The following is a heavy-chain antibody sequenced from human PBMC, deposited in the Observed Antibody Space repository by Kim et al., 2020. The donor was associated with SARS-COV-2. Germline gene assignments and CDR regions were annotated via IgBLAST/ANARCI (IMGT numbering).Heavy chain of an antibody. J-gene: IGHJ4*02. Sequence: ASVKVSCKVSGYTLTELSMHWVRQAPGKGLEWMGGFDPEDGETIYAQKSQGRVTMTEDTSTDTVYMELSSLRSEDTAVYYCATLDSSGYYKEYYFDYWGQGTLVTVSS. CDR1: GYTLTELS. CDR3: ATLDSSGYYKEYYFDY. CDR2: FDPEDGET. V-gene: IGHV1-24*01. D-gene: IGHD3-22*01.